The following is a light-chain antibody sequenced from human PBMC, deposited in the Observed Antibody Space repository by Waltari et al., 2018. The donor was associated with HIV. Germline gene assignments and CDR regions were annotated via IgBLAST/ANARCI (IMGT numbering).Light chain of an antibody. V-gene: IGKV3-15*01. CDR3: QQYTLRPPLT. J-gene: IGKJ4*01. CDR2: GAS. Sequence: EIVLTQSPATLSVSPGERATLSCRASQSVGSHLAWYQQKPGQPPRLLIYGASTRATGISDRLSGGGSGTDFALTINSLQSEDFAIYYCQQYTLRPPLTFGGGTKVEIK. CDR1: QSVGSH.